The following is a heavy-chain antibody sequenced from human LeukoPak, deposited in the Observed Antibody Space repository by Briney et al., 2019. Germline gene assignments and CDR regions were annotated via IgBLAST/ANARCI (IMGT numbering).Heavy chain of an antibody. CDR1: GGTFSSYA. D-gene: IGHD3-22*01. V-gene: IGHV1-69*01. J-gene: IGHJ5*02. Sequence: ASVKVSCKASGGTFSSYAISWVRQAPGQGLEWMGGIIPIFGTANYAQKFQGRVTITADESTSTAYMELSSLRSDDTAVYYCARDTAYYYDSSGYYQNWFDPWGQGTLVTVSS. CDR3: ARDTAYYYDSSGYYQNWFDP. CDR2: IIPIFGTA.